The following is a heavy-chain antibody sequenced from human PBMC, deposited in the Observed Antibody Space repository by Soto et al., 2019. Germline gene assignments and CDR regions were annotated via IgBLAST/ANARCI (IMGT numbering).Heavy chain of an antibody. CDR2: IYWNDDK. CDR1: GFSLSTSGVG. V-gene: IGHV2-5*01. Sequence: ESGPTLVNPTQTLTLTCTFSGFSLSTSGVGVGWIRQPPGKALEWLALIYWNDDKRYSPSLKSRLTITKDTSKNQVVLTMTNMDPVDTATYYCAHMGIGRYDFWSGYSTDWGQGTLVTVSS. J-gene: IGHJ4*02. D-gene: IGHD3-3*01. CDR3: AHMGIGRYDFWSGYSTD.